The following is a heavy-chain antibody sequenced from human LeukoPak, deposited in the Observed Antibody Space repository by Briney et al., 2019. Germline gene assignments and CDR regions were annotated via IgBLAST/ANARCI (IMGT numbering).Heavy chain of an antibody. CDR2: ISAYNGNT. CDR3: ARDRNWYSSRVDAFDI. J-gene: IGHJ3*02. CDR1: GYTFTSYG. D-gene: IGHD6-13*01. V-gene: IGHV1-18*01. Sequence: SVKVSCKASGYTFTSYGISWVRQAPGQGLEWMGWISAYNGNTNYAQKLQGRVTMTTDTSTSTAYMELRSLRSDDTAVYYCARDRNWYSSRVDAFDIWGQGTMVTVSS.